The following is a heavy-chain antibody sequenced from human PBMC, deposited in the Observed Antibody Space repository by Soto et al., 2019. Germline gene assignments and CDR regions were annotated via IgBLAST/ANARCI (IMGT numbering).Heavy chain of an antibody. Sequence: GESLKISCKGSGDSFTSYWIGGGRQMPGKGLEWMGIIYPGDSDTRYSPSFQGQVTISADKSISTAYLQWSSLKASDTAMYYCARRGGGRFYSLSGLGAFDIWGQGTMVTVSS. CDR1: GDSFTSYW. CDR3: ARRGGGRFYSLSGLGAFDI. J-gene: IGHJ3*02. V-gene: IGHV5-51*01. CDR2: IYPGDSDT. D-gene: IGHD2-15*01.